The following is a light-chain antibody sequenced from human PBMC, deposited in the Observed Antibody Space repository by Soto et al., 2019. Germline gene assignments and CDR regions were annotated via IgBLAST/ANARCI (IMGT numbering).Light chain of an antibody. CDR3: QQYFFSPAT. Sequence: IVLTQSPATLSAYQGERANLSCRASQSVSSYLAWYQQKPGQAPRLLIYGASTRATGIPATFSGSGSGTEFTLTISSLQTEDVAVYYCQQYFFSPATFGGGTKVDIK. J-gene: IGKJ4*01. CDR1: QSVSSY. V-gene: IGKV3-15*01. CDR2: GAS.